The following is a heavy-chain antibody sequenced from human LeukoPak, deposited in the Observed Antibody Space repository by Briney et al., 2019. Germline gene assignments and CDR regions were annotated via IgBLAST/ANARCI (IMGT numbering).Heavy chain of an antibody. D-gene: IGHD2-21*01. CDR1: GGTFSSYA. CDR3: ARQVERVVGNFDY. Sequence: GASVKVSCKASGGTFSSYAISWVRQAPGQGLEWMGRIIPILGIANYAQKFQGRVTITADKSTSTVYMELSSLRSEDTAVYYCARQVERVVGNFDYWGQGTLVTVSS. V-gene: IGHV1-69*04. CDR2: IIPILGIA. J-gene: IGHJ4*02.